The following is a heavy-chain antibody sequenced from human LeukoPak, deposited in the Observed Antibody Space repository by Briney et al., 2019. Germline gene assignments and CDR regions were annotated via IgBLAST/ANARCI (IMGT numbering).Heavy chain of an antibody. J-gene: IGHJ4*02. CDR3: ASEDGYVHSAY. CDR1: GGSFSSSY. CDR2: IYSSGST. Sequence: SETLSLPCTVSGGSFSSSYWSWIRQPAGKGLEWIGRIYSSGSTNYNPSLKSRLTMSVDKSKNQFSLKLSSVTAADTAVYYCASEDGYVHSAYWGQGTLITVSS. V-gene: IGHV4-4*07. D-gene: IGHD5-24*01.